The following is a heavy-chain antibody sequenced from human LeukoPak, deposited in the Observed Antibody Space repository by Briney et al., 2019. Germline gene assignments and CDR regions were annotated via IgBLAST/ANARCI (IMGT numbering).Heavy chain of an antibody. D-gene: IGHD5-12*01. CDR3: AKGRCSGPGCDSFDY. V-gene: IGHV3-23*01. J-gene: IGHJ4*02. Sequence: GGSLRLSCAASEFTFSGYAMSWVRQAPGKGPEWVSTITENGDRSYYTDSVKGRFTISRDISKNTLYLQMNRLRAEDTTVYYCAKGRCSGPGCDSFDYWGQGTLVTVSS. CDR2: ITENGDRS. CDR1: EFTFSGYA.